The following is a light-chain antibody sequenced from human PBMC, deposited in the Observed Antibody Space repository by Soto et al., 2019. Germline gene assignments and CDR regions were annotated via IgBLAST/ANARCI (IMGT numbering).Light chain of an antibody. CDR2: DAS. CDR1: QTINNW. CDR3: QQYDAFPYT. Sequence: DIQMTQSPSTLSASVGDRVTITCRASQTINNWLAWYQQKPGKAPKLLIYDASSLESGVPSRFSGSGSGTEFTLTISGLRSDDFATYYCQQYDAFPYTFGQGTKLDIK. J-gene: IGKJ2*01. V-gene: IGKV1-5*01.